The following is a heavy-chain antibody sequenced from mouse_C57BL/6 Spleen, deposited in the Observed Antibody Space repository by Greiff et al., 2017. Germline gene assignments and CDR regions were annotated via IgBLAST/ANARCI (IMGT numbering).Heavy chain of an antibody. Sequence: QVHVQQSGPELVKPGASVKLSCKASGYSFTSYCMHWVKQRPGQGLEWIGNINPSNGGTNYKEKFKSKATLTVDKSSSTAYMPLSGLTAEDSAVYDCARGTLGRDYWGQGTTLTVSS. CDR1: GYSFTSYC. D-gene: IGHD2-14*01. V-gene: IGHV1-53*01. CDR2: INPSNGGT. J-gene: IGHJ2*01. CDR3: ARGTLGRDY.